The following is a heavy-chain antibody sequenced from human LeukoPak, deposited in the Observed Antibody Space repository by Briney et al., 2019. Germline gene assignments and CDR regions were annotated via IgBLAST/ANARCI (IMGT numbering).Heavy chain of an antibody. CDR3: ATAYDSSGYYYLYFQH. V-gene: IGHV1-24*01. D-gene: IGHD3-22*01. Sequence: GASVKVSCKVSGYTLTELSMHWVRQAPGKGLEWMGGFDPEDGETIYAQKFQGRVTMTEDTSTDTAYMELSSLRSVDTAVYYCATAYDSSGYYYLYFQHWGQGTLVTVSS. CDR2: FDPEDGET. J-gene: IGHJ1*01. CDR1: GYTLTELS.